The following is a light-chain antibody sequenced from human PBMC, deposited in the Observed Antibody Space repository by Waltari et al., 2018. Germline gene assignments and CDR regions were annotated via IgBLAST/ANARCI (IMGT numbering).Light chain of an antibody. V-gene: IGKV3-11*01. CDR2: DVD. CDR1: QTVSIF. Sequence: EIVLTQSPATLSVSPGERATVSCRASQTVSIFLAWYQHKPGQAPRLIIYDVDNRATGIPPRFSGSGSGTDFTLTISRFESEDSAVYSCQQRSIWPPITFGQGTRLEIK. J-gene: IGKJ5*01. CDR3: QQRSIWPPIT.